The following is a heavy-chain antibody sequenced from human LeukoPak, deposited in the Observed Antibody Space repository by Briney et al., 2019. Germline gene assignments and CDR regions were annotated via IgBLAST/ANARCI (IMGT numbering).Heavy chain of an antibody. V-gene: IGHV1-18*01. CDR2: ISAYNGIT. J-gene: IGHJ4*02. D-gene: IGHD3-16*02. CDR3: ARTMITFGGVIVKGVLTFDY. CDR1: GYTFTSYG. Sequence: GASVKVSCKASGYTFTSYGISWVRQAPGQGLEWMGWISAYNGITNYAQKLQGRVTMTTDTSTSTAYMELRSLRSDDTAVYYCARTMITFGGVIVKGVLTFDYWGQGTLVTVSS.